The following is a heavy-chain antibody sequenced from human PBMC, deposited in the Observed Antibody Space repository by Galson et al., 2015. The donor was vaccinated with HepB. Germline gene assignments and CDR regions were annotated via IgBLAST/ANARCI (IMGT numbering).Heavy chain of an antibody. Sequence: SLRLSCAVSGFTVSSNYMSWVRQAPGKGLEWVSAIYSSGSTYSADSVKGRFTISRDNSKNTLYLQMNSLRVEDTAVYYCARGPLHTSSWNWFDPWGQGTLVIVSS. CDR3: ARGPLHTSSWNWFDP. V-gene: IGHV3-66*02. CDR2: IYSSGST. J-gene: IGHJ5*02. CDR1: GFTVSSNY. D-gene: IGHD6-13*01.